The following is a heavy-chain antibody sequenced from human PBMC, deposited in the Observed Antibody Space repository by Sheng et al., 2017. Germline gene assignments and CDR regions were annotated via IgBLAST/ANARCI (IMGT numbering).Heavy chain of an antibody. D-gene: IGHD3-22*01. CDR1: GFTFSSYV. CDR3: ALYRSGYFDY. J-gene: IGHJ4*02. V-gene: IGHV3-23*04. Sequence: EVQLVESGGGLAQPGGSLRLSCAASGFTFSSYVMNWVRQAPGKGLEWVSAISGSGGGTYYADSVKGRFSISRDNSKNTLYLQMNSLRAEDTAVYYCALYRSGYFDYWGQGTLVTVSS. CDR2: ISGSGGGT.